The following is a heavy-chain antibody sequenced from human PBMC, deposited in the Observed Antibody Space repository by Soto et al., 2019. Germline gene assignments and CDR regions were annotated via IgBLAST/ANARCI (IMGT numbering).Heavy chain of an antibody. CDR2: IKSKNDGVTT. V-gene: IGHV3-15*01. CDR3: TTEPGYSYGFYDY. D-gene: IGHD5-18*01. Sequence: GGSLRLSCAASGFTFSNAWMSWVRQAPGKGLEWVGRIKSKNDGVTTDYAAPVKGRFTISREDSKNTLYLQMNSLKTEDTAVYYCTTEPGYSYGFYDYWGQGTLVTVSS. CDR1: GFTFSNAW. J-gene: IGHJ4*02.